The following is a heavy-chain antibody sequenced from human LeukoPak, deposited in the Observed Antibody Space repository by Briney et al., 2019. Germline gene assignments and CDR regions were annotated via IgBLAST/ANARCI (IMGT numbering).Heavy chain of an antibody. CDR3: ARGAPPGGYDLSEALDY. CDR1: GYTFTSYG. J-gene: IGHJ4*02. D-gene: IGHD5-12*01. CDR2: ISAYNGNT. V-gene: IGHV1-18*01. Sequence: ASVKVSCKASGYTFTSYGISWVRQAPGQGLEWMGWISAYNGNTNYAQKLQGRVTMTTDTSTSTAYMELRNLRSDDTAVYYCARGAPPGGYDLSEALDYWGQGTLVTVSS.